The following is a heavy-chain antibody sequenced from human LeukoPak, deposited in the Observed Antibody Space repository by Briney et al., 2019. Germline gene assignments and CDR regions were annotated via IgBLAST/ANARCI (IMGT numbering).Heavy chain of an antibody. D-gene: IGHD4-23*01. J-gene: IGHJ6*02. CDR2: ISWNSGSI. Sequence: GGSLRLSCAASGFTFDDYAMHWVRQAPGKGPEWVSGISWNSGSIGYADSVKGRFTISRDNAKNSLYLQMNSLRAEDTALYYCAKEKDRWDYYYGMDVWGQGTTVTVSS. CDR3: AKEKDRWDYYYGMDV. CDR1: GFTFDDYA. V-gene: IGHV3-9*01.